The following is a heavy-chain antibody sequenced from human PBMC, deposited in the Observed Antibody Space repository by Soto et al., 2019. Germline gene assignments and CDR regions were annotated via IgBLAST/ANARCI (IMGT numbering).Heavy chain of an antibody. D-gene: IGHD4-17*01. J-gene: IGHJ4*02. CDR2: IIPIFGTT. V-gene: IGHV1-69*12. CDR3: ARVGGGTKVTLHYFDN. CDR1: GDTFSSYA. Sequence: QGQLVQSGAEVKKPGSSVKVSCKASGDTFSSYAISWVRQAPGQRLEWMGGIIPIFGTTSYAQNFLGRATITADESTSPAYMELSSLRSEDTAVYYCARVGGGTKVTLHYFDNWGQGTLVTVSP.